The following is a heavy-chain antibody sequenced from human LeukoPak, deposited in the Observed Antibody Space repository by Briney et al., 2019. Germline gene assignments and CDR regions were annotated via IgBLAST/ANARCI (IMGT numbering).Heavy chain of an antibody. J-gene: IGHJ4*02. CDR2: IYYSGST. CDR1: GGSISSYY. D-gene: IGHD2-8*01. V-gene: IGHV4-59*01. CDR3: ARSLGYCTNGVCFNFDY. Sequence: SETLSLTCTVSGGSISSYYGSWIRQPPGKGLEWIGYIYYSGSTNYNPSLKSRVTISVDTSKNQFSLKLSSVTAADTAVYYCARSLGYCTNGVCFNFDYWGQGTLVTVSS.